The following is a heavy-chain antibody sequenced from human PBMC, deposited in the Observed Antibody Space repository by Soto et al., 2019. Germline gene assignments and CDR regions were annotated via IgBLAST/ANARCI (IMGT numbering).Heavy chain of an antibody. CDR1: GGSISSGGYY. V-gene: IGHV4-31*03. CDR3: ARARPNSSSWPIYYYYGMDV. J-gene: IGHJ6*02. CDR2: IYYSGST. D-gene: IGHD6-13*01. Sequence: PSETLSLTCTVSGGSISSGGYYWSWIRQHPGKGLEWIGYIYYSGSTYYNPSLKSRVTISVDTSKNQFSLKLSSVTAADTAVYYCARARPNSSSWPIYYYYGMDVWGQGTTVTVSS.